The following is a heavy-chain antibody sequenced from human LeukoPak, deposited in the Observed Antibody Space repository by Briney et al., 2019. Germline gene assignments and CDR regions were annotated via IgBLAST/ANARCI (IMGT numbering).Heavy chain of an antibody. CDR1: GFTFGSYA. Sequence: HPGGSLRLSCAASGFTFGSYAMSWVRQAPGKGLEWVSAISGNSEYTYYADSVKGRFTISRDNSKNTLYLQMNSLRAEDTAVYYCARPTYGSGSYYIDYWGQGTLVTVSS. CDR2: ISGNSEYT. CDR3: ARPTYGSGSYYIDY. V-gene: IGHV3-23*01. D-gene: IGHD3-10*01. J-gene: IGHJ4*02.